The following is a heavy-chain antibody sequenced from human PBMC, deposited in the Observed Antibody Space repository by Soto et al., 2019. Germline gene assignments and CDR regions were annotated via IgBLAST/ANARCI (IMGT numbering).Heavy chain of an antibody. D-gene: IGHD1-26*01. Sequence: GGSLRLSCTFTFSMYSMNWVRQAPGKGLEWVASISSGSAYIKYAESVKGRFTISRDNAKNSLHLQMNSLRAEDTAIYHCARDQGGSYDIWFDPWGQGTLVTVSS. CDR2: ISSGSAYI. CDR1: TFSMYS. V-gene: IGHV3-21*06. J-gene: IGHJ5*02. CDR3: ARDQGGSYDIWFDP.